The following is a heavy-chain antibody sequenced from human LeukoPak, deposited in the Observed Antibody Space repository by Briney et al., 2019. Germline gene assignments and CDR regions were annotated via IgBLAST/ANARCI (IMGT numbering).Heavy chain of an antibody. CDR2: ISASGGTT. CDR1: GFTFNSYA. CDR3: AKEPREYCSSTSWPNWFDL. D-gene: IGHD2-2*01. Sequence: GGSLRLSCAASGFTFNSYAMSWVRQAPGKGLEWVSAISASGGTTYYADSVKGRFTISRDNSENTLFLQMNSLRAEDMAVYYCAKEPREYCSSTSWPNWFDLWGQGILVTVSS. J-gene: IGHJ5*02. V-gene: IGHV3-23*01.